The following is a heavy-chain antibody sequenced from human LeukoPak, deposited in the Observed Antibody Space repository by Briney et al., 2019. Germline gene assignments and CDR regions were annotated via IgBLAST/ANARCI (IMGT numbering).Heavy chain of an antibody. Sequence: SETLSLTCTVSGGSINSYYWNWIRRPPGKGLESIGYIYYTGTTNYNPSLKSRVPISVDTSKNQFSLKLSSVTAADTAVYYCARHTPYSGSPSFDYWGQGTLVTVSS. V-gene: IGHV4-59*08. CDR3: ARHTPYSGSPSFDY. CDR1: GGSINSYY. J-gene: IGHJ4*02. CDR2: IYYTGTT. D-gene: IGHD1-26*01.